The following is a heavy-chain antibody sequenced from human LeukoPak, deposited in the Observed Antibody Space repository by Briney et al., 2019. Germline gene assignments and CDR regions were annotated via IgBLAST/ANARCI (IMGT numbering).Heavy chain of an antibody. V-gene: IGHV3-23*01. D-gene: IGHD4-23*01. Sequence: GGSLRLSCTTSKFNFNSYGMTWVRQAPGKGLEWVSSISGSGGSTYYADSVKGRFTISRDNSKNTLYLQMNSLRAEDTAVYYCARWPYTHGWGQGTLVTVSS. CDR2: ISGSGGST. CDR1: KFNFNSYG. CDR3: ARWPYTHG. J-gene: IGHJ4*02.